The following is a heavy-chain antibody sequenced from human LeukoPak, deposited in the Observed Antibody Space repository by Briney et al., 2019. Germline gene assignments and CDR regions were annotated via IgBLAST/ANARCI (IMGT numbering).Heavy chain of an antibody. Sequence: SETLSLTCAVYGGSFSGYYWSWIRQPPGKGLEWIGEINHSGSTNYNPSLKSRVTISVDKSKNQFSLKLSSVTAADTAVYYCASRAGAGPFDYWGQGALVTVSS. D-gene: IGHD6-19*01. CDR1: GGSFSGYY. CDR2: INHSGST. CDR3: ASRAGAGPFDY. V-gene: IGHV4-34*01. J-gene: IGHJ4*02.